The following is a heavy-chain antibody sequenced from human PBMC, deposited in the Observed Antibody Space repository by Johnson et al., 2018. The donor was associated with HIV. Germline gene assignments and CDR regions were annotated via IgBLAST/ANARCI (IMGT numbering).Heavy chain of an antibody. Sequence: EVQLVESGGGVVQPGRSLRLSCAASGFTFSSYDMHWVRQATGKGLEWVSAIGTAGDTYYPGSVKGRFTISRENAKNSLYLHMNSLRAGDTAVYYCARAGPSDAFDIWGQGTMVTVSS. CDR2: IGTAGDT. CDR3: ARAGPSDAFDI. V-gene: IGHV3-13*01. J-gene: IGHJ3*02. CDR1: GFTFSSYD.